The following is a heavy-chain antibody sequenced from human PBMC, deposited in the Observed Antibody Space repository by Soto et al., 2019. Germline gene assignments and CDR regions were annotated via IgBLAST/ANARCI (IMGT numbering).Heavy chain of an antibody. D-gene: IGHD5-12*01. V-gene: IGHV4-59*01. CDR3: ARGGKMATNNWFDP. CDR2: IYYSGST. Sequence: PSETLSLTCTVSCGSISSYYWSWIRQPPGKGLEWIGYIYYSGSTNYNPSLKSRVTISVDTSKNQFSLKLSSVTAADTAVYYCARGGKMATNNWFDPWGQGTLVTVSS. J-gene: IGHJ5*02. CDR1: CGSISSYY.